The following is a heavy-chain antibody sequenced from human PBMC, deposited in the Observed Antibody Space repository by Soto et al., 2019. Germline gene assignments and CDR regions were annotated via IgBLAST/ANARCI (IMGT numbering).Heavy chain of an antibody. Sequence: ASVKVSCKASGYTFTSYYMHWVRQAPGQGLEWMGIINPSGGSTSYAQKFQGRVTMTREPSTRTVYMELRSPSFEATAVYYCARDIRSLLTGMYSSSGLYYYYYYGMDVWGQGTTVTVSS. CDR2: INPSGGST. V-gene: IGHV1-46*01. CDR3: ARDIRSLLTGMYSSSGLYYYYYYGMDV. D-gene: IGHD6-13*01. J-gene: IGHJ6*02. CDR1: GYTFTSYY.